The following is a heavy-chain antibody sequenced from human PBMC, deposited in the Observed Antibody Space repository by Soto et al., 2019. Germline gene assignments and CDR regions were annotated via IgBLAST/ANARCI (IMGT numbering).Heavy chain of an antibody. Sequence: VQVVESGGGFIQPGGSLRLSCVMSGFPFSSYWLHWVRQAPGKGPVWVSLVNIDGRDTRYADSVKGRFTVSRDNAKNTLYLERNNVRDEDTAVYYCARDFSRGTDGWGQGTTVTVSS. CDR3: ARDFSRGTDG. J-gene: IGHJ6*02. V-gene: IGHV3-74*01. D-gene: IGHD3-3*01. CDR1: GFPFSSYW. CDR2: VNIDGRDT.